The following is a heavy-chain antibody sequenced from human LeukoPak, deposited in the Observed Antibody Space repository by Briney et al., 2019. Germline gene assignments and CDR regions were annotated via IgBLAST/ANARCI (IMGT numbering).Heavy chain of an antibody. V-gene: IGHV3-15*01. D-gene: IGHD1-26*01. CDR1: GFIFSNAW. J-gene: IGHJ4*02. CDR3: ATVFRGSYYGS. CDR2: IQSKAHAETT. Sequence: GGSLRLSCAGSGFIFSNAWMTWVRQAPGKGLEWVGRIQSKAHAETTEYATPVKDRFIISRDDSKATVSLQMNSLKIEDTGVYYCATVFRGSYYGSWGQGTLVTVSS.